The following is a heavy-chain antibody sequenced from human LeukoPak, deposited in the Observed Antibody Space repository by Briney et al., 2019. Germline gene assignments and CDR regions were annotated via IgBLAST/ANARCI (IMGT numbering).Heavy chain of an antibody. D-gene: IGHD3-22*01. CDR2: IYYSGST. Sequence: SETLSLTCTVSGGSISSSSYYWGWIRQPPGKGLEWIGSIYYSGSTYYNPSLKSRVTISVDTSKNQFSLKLSSVTAADTAVYYCARVTTNYYDSSGYYYVPLDAFDIWGQGTMVTVSS. CDR3: ARVTTNYYDSSGYYYVPLDAFDI. CDR1: GGSISSSSYY. V-gene: IGHV4-39*01. J-gene: IGHJ3*02.